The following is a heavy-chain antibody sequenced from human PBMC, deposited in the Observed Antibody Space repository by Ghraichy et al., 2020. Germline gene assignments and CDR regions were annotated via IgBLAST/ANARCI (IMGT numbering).Heavy chain of an antibody. CDR2: ISYDGSNK. CDR3: AKAPSYGDYVGSGMDV. J-gene: IGHJ6*02. Sequence: GGSLRLSCAASGFTFSSYGMHWVRQAPGKGLEWVAVISYDGSNKYYADSVKGRFTISRDNSKNTLYLQMNSLRAEDTAVYYCAKAPSYGDYVGSGMDVWGQGTTVTVSS. V-gene: IGHV3-30*18. D-gene: IGHD4-17*01. CDR1: GFTFSSYG.